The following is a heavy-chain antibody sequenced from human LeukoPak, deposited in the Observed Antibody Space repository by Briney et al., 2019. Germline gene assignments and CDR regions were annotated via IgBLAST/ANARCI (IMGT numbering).Heavy chain of an antibody. J-gene: IGHJ5*02. CDR3: ARGRCSSTSCYRSTVKTYNWFDP. CDR1: GGSFSAYY. D-gene: IGHD2-2*02. V-gene: IGHV4-34*01. CDR2: INHSGST. Sequence: SETLSLPCAVYGGSFSAYYWSWIRPPPGKGLEWIGEINHSGSTNYNPSLKSRVTISVDTSKNQFSLKLSSVTAADTAVYYCARGRCSSTSCYRSTVKTYNWFDPWGQGTPVTVSS.